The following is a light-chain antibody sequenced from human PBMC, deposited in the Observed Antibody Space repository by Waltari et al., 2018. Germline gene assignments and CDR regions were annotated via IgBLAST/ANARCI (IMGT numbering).Light chain of an antibody. V-gene: IGKV3-20*01. CDR2: GAS. CDR1: QSLTKRY. CDR3: QQYGSAVLFT. J-gene: IGKJ2*01. Sequence: VLTQSPGPLSLSPGERVTLSCRPRQSLTKRYLAWYQQKPGQAPRLLIYGASSRAAGIPDRFSGSGSGTDFTLTISRLEPEDVAVYYCQQYGSAVLFTFGQGTKLEIK.